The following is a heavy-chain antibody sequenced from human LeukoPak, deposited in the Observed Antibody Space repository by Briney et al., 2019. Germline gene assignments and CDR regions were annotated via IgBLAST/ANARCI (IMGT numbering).Heavy chain of an antibody. D-gene: IGHD1-26*01. V-gene: IGHV3-21*04. CDR1: TFSLSAYN. Sequence: GGSLRLSCAASTFSLSAYNMNWVRQAPGKGLEWVSSISYTGTYIYYADSVKGRFTISRDNAQNSLYLQMNSLRAEDTAIYYCVRDRGTYRPIDYWGQGTLVTVSS. J-gene: IGHJ4*02. CDR3: VRDRGTYRPIDY. CDR2: ISYTGTYI.